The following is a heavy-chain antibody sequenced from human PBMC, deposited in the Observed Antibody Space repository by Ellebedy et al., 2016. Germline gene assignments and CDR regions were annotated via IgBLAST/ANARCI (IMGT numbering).Heavy chain of an antibody. CDR1: GFTFSSYA. Sequence: GESLKISXVASGFTFSSYAMNWVRQAPGKGLEWVSYITGSSSTVYYADSVKGRFTISRDNARNSLYLQMSSLRDEDTAVYYCARDPFQTNYWYFDLWGRGTLVTVSS. CDR3: ARDPFQTNYWYFDL. J-gene: IGHJ2*01. D-gene: IGHD1-14*01. V-gene: IGHV3-48*02. CDR2: ITGSSSTV.